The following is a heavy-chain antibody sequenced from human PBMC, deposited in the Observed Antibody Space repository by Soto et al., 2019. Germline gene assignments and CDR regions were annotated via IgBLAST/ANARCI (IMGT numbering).Heavy chain of an antibody. Sequence: SVKVSCKASGGTFSSYAISWVRQAPGQGLEWMGGIIPIFGTANYAQKFQGRVTITADESTSTAYMELSSLRSEDTAVYYCARVLGYCSSTSCYGDYYYYYYGMDVWGQGTTVTVSS. J-gene: IGHJ6*02. CDR2: IIPIFGTA. CDR1: GGTFSSYA. D-gene: IGHD2-2*01. CDR3: ARVLGYCSSTSCYGDYYYYYYGMDV. V-gene: IGHV1-69*13.